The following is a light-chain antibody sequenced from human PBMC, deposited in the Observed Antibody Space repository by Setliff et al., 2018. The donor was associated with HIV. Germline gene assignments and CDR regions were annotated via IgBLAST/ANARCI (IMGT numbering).Light chain of an antibody. V-gene: IGLV2-14*03. Sequence: SALTQPASVSASPGQSITISCTGTSSDVGRYNYVSWYQQHPGKTPKLIIYDVSKWPSGVSNRFSASKSGNTASLTISGLQAEDEADYYCCSYTSISTYVFGTGTKVTVL. J-gene: IGLJ1*01. CDR2: DVS. CDR1: SSDVGRYNY. CDR3: CSYTSISTYV.